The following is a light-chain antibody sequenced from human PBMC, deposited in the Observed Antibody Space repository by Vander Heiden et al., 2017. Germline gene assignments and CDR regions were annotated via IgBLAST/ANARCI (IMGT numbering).Light chain of an antibody. CDR2: AAS. Sequence: DIQITQSPSSLSASVGDRVTITCRASQSISSYLNWYQQKPGKAPKLLIYAASSLQSGVPSRFSGSGSGTDFTLTISSLQPEDFATYYCQQSDSTPQITFGQGTLLEIK. J-gene: IGKJ5*01. V-gene: IGKV1-39*01. CDR1: QSISSY. CDR3: QQSDSTPQIT.